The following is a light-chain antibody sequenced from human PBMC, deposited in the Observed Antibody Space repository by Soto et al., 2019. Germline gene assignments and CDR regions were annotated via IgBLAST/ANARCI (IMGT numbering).Light chain of an antibody. CDR1: SSDIGGYSI. V-gene: IGLV2-11*01. CDR2: DVN. J-gene: IGLJ2*01. CDR3: CSYGGNFVI. Sequence: QSALTQPRSVSGSPGQSVAISCSGTSSDIGGYSIVSWYQHHPGKAPKLMLSDVNKRPSGVPDRFSGSKSGKTASLTISGLQAEDEADYYCCSYGGNFVILGEGTKVTVL.